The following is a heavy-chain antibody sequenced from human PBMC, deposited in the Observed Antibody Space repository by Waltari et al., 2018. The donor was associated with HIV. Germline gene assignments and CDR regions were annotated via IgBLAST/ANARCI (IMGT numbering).Heavy chain of an antibody. D-gene: IGHD3-3*01. J-gene: IGHJ4*02. CDR1: DYSITSGYY. Sequence: QVQLQESGPGLVKPSETLSVTCSVSDYSITSGYYWGWIRQSPGRGLEWIGSISHSGTTVYSPSLKSRVTLFRDTSKNQFFLKLTSATAEDTAVYYCASTYYDLLEGWYFDFWGQGRLVTVSS. V-gene: IGHV4-38-2*02. CDR2: ISHSGTT. CDR3: ASTYYDLLEGWYFDF.